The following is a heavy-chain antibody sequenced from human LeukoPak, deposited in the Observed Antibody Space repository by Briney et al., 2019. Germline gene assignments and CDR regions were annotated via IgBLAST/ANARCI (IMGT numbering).Heavy chain of an antibody. D-gene: IGHD3-16*01. CDR1: GGSISSDDYY. J-gene: IGHJ4*02. CDR3: ARCPRLTPHLIFDY. V-gene: IGHV4-30-4*01. Sequence: SSETLSLTCTVSGGSISSDDYYWSWIRQPPGKGLEWIGYIYYSGTTYYNPSLKSRVTISVDTSKNQFSLKPSSVTAADTAVYYCARCPRLTPHLIFDYWGQGTLVTVSS. CDR2: IYYSGTT.